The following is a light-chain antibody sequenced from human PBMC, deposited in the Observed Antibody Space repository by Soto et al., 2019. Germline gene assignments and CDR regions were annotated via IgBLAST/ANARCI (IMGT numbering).Light chain of an antibody. Sequence: DIQMTQSPSTLSASVGDRVTITCRASQSISSWLAWYQQKPGKAPKLLIYDASSLESGVPSRFSGSGSGTEFTLTISSLQPDDFATYYCQQYYSYPTWTFGQGTKVEIK. CDR1: QSISSW. CDR3: QQYYSYPTWT. V-gene: IGKV1-5*01. CDR2: DAS. J-gene: IGKJ1*01.